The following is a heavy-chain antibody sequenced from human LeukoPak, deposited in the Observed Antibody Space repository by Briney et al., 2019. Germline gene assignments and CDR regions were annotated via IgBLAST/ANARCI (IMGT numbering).Heavy chain of an antibody. CDR2: IHHSGDT. V-gene: IGHV4-38-2*02. Sequence: PSETLSLTCTVSGYSITSIYYWGWIRPPPGKGLEWIGSIHHSGDTAYNPSLKSRVTISVDTSKSQFSQKLSSVTAADTAVYYCARSYASSGLDHWGQGTLVTVSS. D-gene: IGHD3-16*01. CDR1: GYSITSIYY. CDR3: ARSYASSGLDH. J-gene: IGHJ4*02.